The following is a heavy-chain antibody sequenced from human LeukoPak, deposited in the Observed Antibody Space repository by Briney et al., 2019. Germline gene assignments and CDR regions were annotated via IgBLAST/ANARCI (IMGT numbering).Heavy chain of an antibody. CDR1: GGTFSSYA. Sequence: SVKVSCKASGGTFSSYAISWVRQAPGQGLEWMGRIIPILGIANYAQKFQGRVTITADKSTSTAYMELSSLRSEDTAVYYCARATGRDGYNWGFDYWGQGTLVTVSS. CDR3: ARATGRDGYNWGFDY. D-gene: IGHD5-24*01. CDR2: IIPILGIA. V-gene: IGHV1-69*04. J-gene: IGHJ4*02.